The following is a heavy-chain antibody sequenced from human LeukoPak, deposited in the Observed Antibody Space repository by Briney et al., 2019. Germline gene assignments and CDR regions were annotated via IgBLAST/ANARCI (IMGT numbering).Heavy chain of an antibody. V-gene: IGHV4-59*01. CDR2: IYYSGST. CDR3: ARDISRPPIAVAGKFDY. D-gene: IGHD6-19*01. J-gene: IGHJ4*02. Sequence: SETLSLTCTVSGGSISSYYWSWIRRPPGKGLEWIGYIYYSGSTNYNPSLKSRVTISVDTSKNQFSLKLSSVTAADTAVYYCARDISRPPIAVAGKFDYWGQGTLVTVSS. CDR1: GGSISSYY.